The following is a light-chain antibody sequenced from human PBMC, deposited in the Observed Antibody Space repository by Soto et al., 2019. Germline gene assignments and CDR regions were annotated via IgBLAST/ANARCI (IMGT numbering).Light chain of an antibody. V-gene: IGKV3-15*01. CDR2: GAS. J-gene: IGKJ2*01. CDR1: QSVSTN. CDR3: QQYNSWPQT. Sequence: EIVMTQSPATLSVSPGARATLSCRARQSVSTNLAWYQQKPGQAPRLLINGASTRATGIPARFSGSGSGTEFTLTISSLQSEDFAVYYCQQYNSWPQTFGQGTKLDIK.